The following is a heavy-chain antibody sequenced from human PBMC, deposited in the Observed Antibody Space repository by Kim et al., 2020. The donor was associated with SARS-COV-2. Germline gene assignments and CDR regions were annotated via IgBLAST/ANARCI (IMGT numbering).Heavy chain of an antibody. CDR1: GGSISSGGYY. V-gene: IGHV4-31*03. CDR2: IYYSGST. J-gene: IGHJ4*02. Sequence: SETLSLTCTVSGGSISSGGYYWSWIRQHPGKGLEWIGYIYYSGSTYYNPSLKSRVTISVDTSKNQFSLKLSSVTAADTAVYYCARGTNRYCSGGSCLRVWGQGTLVTVSS. CDR3: ARGTNRYCSGGSCLRV. D-gene: IGHD2-15*01.